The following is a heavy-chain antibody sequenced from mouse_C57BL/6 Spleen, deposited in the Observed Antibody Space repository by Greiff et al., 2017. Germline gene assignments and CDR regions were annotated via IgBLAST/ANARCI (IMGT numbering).Heavy chain of an antibody. CDR3: ARGAYYSNYAYAMDY. Sequence: LLESGAELGKPGASVKISCKASGYAFSSYWMNWVKQRPGKGLEWIGQIYPGDGDTNYNGKFKGKATLTADKSSSTAYMQLSSLTSEDSAVYFCARGAYYSNYAYAMDYWGQGTSVTVSS. CDR1: GYAFSSYW. V-gene: IGHV1-80*01. D-gene: IGHD2-5*01. CDR2: IYPGDGDT. J-gene: IGHJ4*01.